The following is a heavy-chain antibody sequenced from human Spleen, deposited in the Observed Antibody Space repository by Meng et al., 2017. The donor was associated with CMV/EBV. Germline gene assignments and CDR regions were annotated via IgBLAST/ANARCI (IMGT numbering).Heavy chain of an antibody. D-gene: IGHD1-26*01. V-gene: IGHV3-11*01. J-gene: IGHJ6*02. CDR3: ARGSTSRYYYYGMDV. Sequence: GESLKISCAASGFTFSDYYMSWIRQAPGKGLEWVSYISSSGSTIYYADSVKGRFTISRDNAKNSLYLQMNSLRAEDTAVYYCARGSTSRYYYYGMDVWGQGTTVTVSS. CDR2: ISSSGSTI. CDR1: GFTFSDYY.